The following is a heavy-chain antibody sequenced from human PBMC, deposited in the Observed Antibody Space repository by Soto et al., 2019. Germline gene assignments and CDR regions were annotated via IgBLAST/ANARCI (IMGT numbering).Heavy chain of an antibody. Sequence: SETLSLTCTVSGGSISSYYWSWIRQPPGKGLEWIGYIYYSGSTNYNPSLKSRVTISVNTSKNQFSLKLTSVTAADTAVYYCTRTSSDYRYYFDYWGQGTLVTVSS. D-gene: IGHD4-4*01. J-gene: IGHJ4*02. CDR1: GGSISSYY. CDR3: TRTSSDYRYYFDY. CDR2: IYYSGST. V-gene: IGHV4-59*01.